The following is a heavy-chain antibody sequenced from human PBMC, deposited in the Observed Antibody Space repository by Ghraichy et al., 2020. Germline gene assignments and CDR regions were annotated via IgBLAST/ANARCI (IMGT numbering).Heavy chain of an antibody. Sequence: ASVKVSCKASGYTFTSYAMNWVRQAPGQGLEWMGWINTNTGNPTYAQGFTGRFVFSLDTSVSTAYLQISSLKAEDTAVYYCARVRKFGELLLPYWYFDLWGRGTLVTVSS. D-gene: IGHD3-10*01. V-gene: IGHV7-4-1*02. CDR2: INTNTGNP. CDR3: ARVRKFGELLLPYWYFDL. J-gene: IGHJ2*01. CDR1: GYTFTSYA.